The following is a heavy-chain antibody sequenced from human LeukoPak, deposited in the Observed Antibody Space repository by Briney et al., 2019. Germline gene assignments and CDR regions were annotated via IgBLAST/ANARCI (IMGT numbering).Heavy chain of an antibody. CDR3: ARDATYYYDSSNYPPEGSDY. CDR1: GYTFTSYG. CDR2: ISAYNGNT. J-gene: IGHJ4*02. V-gene: IGHV1-18*01. D-gene: IGHD3-22*01. Sequence: ASVKVSCKDSGYTFTSYGISWVRQAPGQGLEWMGWISAYNGNTNYAQKLQGRVTMTTGTSTSTAYMELRSLRSDDTAVYYCARDATYYYDSSNYPPEGSDYWGQGTLVTVSS.